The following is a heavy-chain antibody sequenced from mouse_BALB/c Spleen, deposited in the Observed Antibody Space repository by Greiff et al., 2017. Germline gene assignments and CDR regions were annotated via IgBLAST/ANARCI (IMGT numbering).Heavy chain of an antibody. D-gene: IGHD2-2*01. V-gene: IGHV5-6-4*01. Sequence: DVMLVESGGGLVKPGGSLKLSCAASGFTFSSYTMSWVRQTPEKRLEWVATISSGGSYTYYPDSVKGRFTISRDNAKNTLYLQMNSLKSEDTAMYYCRSDGDYGYGDEWFGYGDDWGAGTAVAV. CDR2: ISSGGSYT. J-gene: IGHJ1*02. CDR3: RSDGDYGYGDEWFGYGDD. CDR1: GFTFSSYT.